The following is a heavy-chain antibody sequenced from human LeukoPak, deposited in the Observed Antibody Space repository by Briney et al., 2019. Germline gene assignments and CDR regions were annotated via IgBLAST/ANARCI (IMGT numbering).Heavy chain of an antibody. CDR1: GFTVSSNY. CDR2: IYSAGNT. D-gene: IGHD6-19*01. V-gene: IGHV3-53*04. J-gene: IGHJ4*02. CDR3: ARGGTPGYSSGRIDY. Sequence: GGSLRLSCVASGFTVSSNYMSWVRQAPGKGLECVSVIYSAGNTYYADSVKGRFTISRHNSENTLYLHMNSLRVEDTAVYFCARGGTPGYSSGRIDYWGQGTLDTVSS.